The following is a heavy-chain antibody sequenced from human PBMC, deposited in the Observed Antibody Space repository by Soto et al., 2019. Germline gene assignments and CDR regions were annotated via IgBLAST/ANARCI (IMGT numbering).Heavy chain of an antibody. CDR1: AASIRSYH. V-gene: IGHV4-4*07. D-gene: IGHD3-16*01. Sequence: QVQLQESGPGLVKPSETLSLTCAVSAASIRSYHWSWIRQPAGKGLEWIGRMQHTGNTNYNPSLKRRVTMSVDTYKNQISLKMTSVTAADTAVYFCAKDVSSRRWFDPWGQGILVIVSS. CDR2: MQHTGNT. J-gene: IGHJ5*02. CDR3: AKDVSSRRWFDP.